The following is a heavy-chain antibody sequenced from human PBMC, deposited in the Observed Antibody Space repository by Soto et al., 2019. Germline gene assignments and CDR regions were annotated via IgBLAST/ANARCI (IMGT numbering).Heavy chain of an antibody. J-gene: IGHJ5*02. V-gene: IGHV1-3*04. CDR2: INIGSGNT. CDR3: ARDKPGIAAAGFPNWFDP. CDR1: GYDFSSYA. D-gene: IGHD6-13*01. Sequence: GASVKVSCKASGYDFSSYAMHWVRQAPGQRLEWMGWINIGSGNTEYSQNFQDRITITRDTSSSTVYMELNSLKSEDTAVYYCARDKPGIAAAGFPNWFDPWGQGTLVTVSS.